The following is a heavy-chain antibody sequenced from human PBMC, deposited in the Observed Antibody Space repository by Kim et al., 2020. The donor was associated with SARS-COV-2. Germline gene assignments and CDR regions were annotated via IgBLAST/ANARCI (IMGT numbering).Heavy chain of an antibody. V-gene: IGHV3-30-3*01. Sequence: GGSLRLSCAASGFTFSSYAMHWVRQAPGKGLEWVAVISYDGSNKYYADSVKGRFTISRDNSKNTLYLQMNSLRAEDTAVYYCARAGRGSYYYGMGVWGQGTTVTVSS. CDR3: ARAGRGSYYYGMGV. CDR2: ISYDGSNK. J-gene: IGHJ6*02. CDR1: GFTFSSYA. D-gene: IGHD1-26*01.